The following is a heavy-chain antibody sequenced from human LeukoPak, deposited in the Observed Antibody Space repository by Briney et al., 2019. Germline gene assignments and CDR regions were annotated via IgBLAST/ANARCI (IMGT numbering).Heavy chain of an antibody. V-gene: IGHV3-21*01. CDR2: ISSSSSYI. CDR1: GFTFSSYS. CDR3: AKDLSYGSNWFDP. Sequence: GGSLRLSCAASGFTFSSYSMNWVRQAPGKGLEWVSSISSSSSYIYYADSVKGRFTISRDDSKSTLYLQINSLRAEDTAVYYCAKDLSYGSNWFDPWGQGTLVTVSS. D-gene: IGHD5-18*01. J-gene: IGHJ5*02.